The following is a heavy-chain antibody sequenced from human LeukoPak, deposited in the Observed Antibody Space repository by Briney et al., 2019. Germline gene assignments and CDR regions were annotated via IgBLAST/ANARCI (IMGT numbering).Heavy chain of an antibody. J-gene: IGHJ4*02. Sequence: PGGSLRLSCAASGFIFNAHSINWVRQAPGKGLEWVSYISGSGSSIDYADSVGGRFTIYGDSAKNSVYLQMNNLRAEDTAVYYCAKGTGASAWLADYWGQGTLVTVSS. D-gene: IGHD6-19*01. CDR1: GFIFNAHS. CDR2: ISGSGSSI. V-gene: IGHV3-48*01. CDR3: AKGTGASAWLADY.